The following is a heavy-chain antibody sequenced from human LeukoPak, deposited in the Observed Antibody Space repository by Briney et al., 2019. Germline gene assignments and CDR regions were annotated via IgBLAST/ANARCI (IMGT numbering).Heavy chain of an antibody. V-gene: IGHV3-30*02. CDR1: GFIFSSYG. D-gene: IGHD6-6*01. J-gene: IGHJ4*02. Sequence: GGSLRLSCAASGFIFSSYGMHWVRQAPGKGLEWVAFIRYDGSNKYYADSVKGRFTISRDNSKNTLYLQMNSLRAEDTAVYYCAKGGLGWAARPYYFDYWGQGTLVTVSS. CDR2: IRYDGSNK. CDR3: AKGGLGWAARPYYFDY.